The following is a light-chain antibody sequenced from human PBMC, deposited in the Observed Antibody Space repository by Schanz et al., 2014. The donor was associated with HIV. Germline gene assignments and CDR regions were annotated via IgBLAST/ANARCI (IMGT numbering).Light chain of an antibody. Sequence: QSALTQPASVSGSPGQSITISCTGTNSDVGAYKHVSWYQQLPGKVPKLMIYDVSNRASGVSNRFSGSKSGNTASLTISGLQAEDEADYYCSSLTSIDTRVFGGGTKPTLL. CDR2: DVS. J-gene: IGLJ3*02. V-gene: IGLV2-14*03. CDR3: SSLTSIDTRV. CDR1: NSDVGAYKH.